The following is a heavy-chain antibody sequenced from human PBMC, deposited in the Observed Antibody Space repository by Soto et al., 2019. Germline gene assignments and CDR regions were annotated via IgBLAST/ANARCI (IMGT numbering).Heavy chain of an antibody. Sequence: QVQLQESVPGLVKPSETLSLTCTVSGGSISGGVYYWSWIRQPPVKGLEWIGYIYDSGSTYYNPSLKSRVTILVDTAQNLFSLRLSSVTAADTAVYYCAREIVPLTTDWYFDLWGRGALVTVSS. V-gene: IGHV4-30-4*01. CDR3: AREIVPLTTDWYFDL. D-gene: IGHD6-6*01. CDR2: IYDSGST. CDR1: GGSISGGVYY. J-gene: IGHJ2*01.